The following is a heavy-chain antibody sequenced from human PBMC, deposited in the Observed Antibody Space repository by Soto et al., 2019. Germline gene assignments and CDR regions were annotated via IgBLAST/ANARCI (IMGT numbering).Heavy chain of an antibody. Sequence: QVQLVQSGAEVKKPGASVKVSCKASGYTFTGYGISWVRQAPGQGLEWMGWISAYNGNTNYAQKLQGRVTMTTDTSTSTAYMELRSLRSDDTAVYYCARDGDSSSSVWLYYYYYMDVWGKGTTVTVSS. CDR3: ARDGDSSSSVWLYYYYYMDV. J-gene: IGHJ6*03. CDR1: GYTFTGYG. V-gene: IGHV1-18*01. CDR2: ISAYNGNT. D-gene: IGHD6-6*01.